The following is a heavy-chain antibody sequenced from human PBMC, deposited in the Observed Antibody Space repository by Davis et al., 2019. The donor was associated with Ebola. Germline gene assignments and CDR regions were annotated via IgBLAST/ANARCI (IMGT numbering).Heavy chain of an antibody. D-gene: IGHD6-6*01. J-gene: IGHJ4*02. CDR3: ARGEYRSSSLNFDY. CDR1: GGSISGYY. V-gene: IGHV4-34*01. Sequence: MPSETLSLTCTVSGGSISGYYWSWIRQPPGKGLEWIGEINHSGSTNYNPSLKSRVTISVDTSKNQFSLKLSSVTAADTAVYYRARGEYRSSSLNFDYWGQGTLVTVSS. CDR2: INHSGST.